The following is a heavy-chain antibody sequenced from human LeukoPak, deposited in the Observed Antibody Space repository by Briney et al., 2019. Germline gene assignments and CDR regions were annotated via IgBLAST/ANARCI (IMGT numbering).Heavy chain of an antibody. CDR2: IIPIFGTA. D-gene: IGHD3-9*01. V-gene: IGHV1-69*06. CDR1: GGTFSSYA. J-gene: IGHJ6*03. Sequence: GASLKVSCKASGGTFSSYAISWVRQAPGQGLEWMGGIIPIFGTANYAQKFQGRVTITADKSTSTAYMELSSLRSEDTAVYYCARSNYDILTGHQYYYYYYMDVWGKGTTVTVSS. CDR3: ARSNYDILTGHQYYYYYYMDV.